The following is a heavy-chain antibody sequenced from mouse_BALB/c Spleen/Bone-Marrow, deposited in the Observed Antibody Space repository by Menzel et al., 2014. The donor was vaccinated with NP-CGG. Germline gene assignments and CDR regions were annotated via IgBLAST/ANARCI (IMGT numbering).Heavy chain of an antibody. CDR3: ARFYGSYSY. D-gene: IGHD1-1*02. J-gene: IGHJ2*01. CDR1: GYSITSGYS. Sequence: EVQGVESGPDLVKPSQSLSLTCTVTGYSITSGYSWHWIRQFPGNKLEWLGYIHYNGNTDYNPSLRSRISITRDTSKNQFFLQLNSVTIEDTATYYCARFYGSYSYWGQGTTLTVSS. CDR2: IHYNGNT. V-gene: IGHV3-1*02.